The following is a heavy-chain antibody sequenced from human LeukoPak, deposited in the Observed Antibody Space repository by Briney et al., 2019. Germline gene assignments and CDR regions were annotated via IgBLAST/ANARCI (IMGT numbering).Heavy chain of an antibody. CDR1: GGSISTSNYY. CDR2: IFYSGST. V-gene: IGHV4-39*07. Sequence: SETLSLTCTVSGGSISTSNYYWGWIRQPPGKGLEWIGNIFYSGSTYYGPSLKRRLTISLDTSKNQFSLKLSSVTAADTAVYYCARSQWLVNYYYYYMDVWGKGTMVTVSS. CDR3: ARSQWLVNYYYYYMDV. J-gene: IGHJ6*03. D-gene: IGHD6-19*01.